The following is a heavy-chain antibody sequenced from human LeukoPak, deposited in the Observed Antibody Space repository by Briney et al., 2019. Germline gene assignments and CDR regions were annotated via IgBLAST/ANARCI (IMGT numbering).Heavy chain of an antibody. J-gene: IGHJ6*04. CDR2: INNDGSST. Sequence: GGTLRLSCAASGFTFSSYGMSWVRQAPGKGLVWVSHINNDGSSTTYADSVKGRFTNSRDNAKNSLYLQMNSLRAEDTAVYYCAELGITMIGGVWGKGTTVTISS. V-gene: IGHV3-74*03. CDR1: GFTFSSYG. D-gene: IGHD3-10*02. CDR3: AELGITMIGGV.